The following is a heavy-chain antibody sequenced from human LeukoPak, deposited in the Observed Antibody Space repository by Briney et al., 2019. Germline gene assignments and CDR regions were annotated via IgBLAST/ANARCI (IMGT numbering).Heavy chain of an antibody. D-gene: IGHD2/OR15-2a*01. CDR1: GGSISSYY. J-gene: IGHJ3*02. CDR3: ARGLYDVGSRHAAFDI. V-gene: IGHV4-59*08. Sequence: SVTLSLTCTVSGGSISSYYLSWIRQPPGKGLEWIGYIYHSGRTNYNPSRKSRVTISVDTSKNQFSLKLSSVPAADTAVYYCARGLYDVGSRHAAFDIWGQGTMVTVSS. CDR2: IYHSGRT.